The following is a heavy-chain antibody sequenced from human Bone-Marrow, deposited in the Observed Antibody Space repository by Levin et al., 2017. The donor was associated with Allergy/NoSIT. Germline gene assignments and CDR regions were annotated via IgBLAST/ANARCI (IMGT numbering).Heavy chain of an antibody. CDR2: IYTTGDT. Sequence: PSETLSLTCAVSGASISSKTHFWTWIRQPAGKGLEWLGHIYTTGDTNYKPSLISRLSLSLDTSKNEFSLRLTSVTAADAAVYRCARALSGNDYGDYYRFDSWGQGVLVTVSS. V-gene: IGHV4-61*09. CDR1: GASISSKTHF. J-gene: IGHJ4*02. D-gene: IGHD4-17*01. CDR3: ARALSGNDYGDYYRFDS.